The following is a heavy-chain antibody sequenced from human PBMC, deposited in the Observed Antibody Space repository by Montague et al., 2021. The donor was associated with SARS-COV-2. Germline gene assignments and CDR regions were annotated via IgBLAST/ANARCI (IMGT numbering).Heavy chain of an antibody. CDR2: IYYSGST. J-gene: IGHJ6*03. D-gene: IGHD2-2*01. CDR3: ARARQDVVVPALGIGAYYYYYYMDV. Sequence: SETLSLTCTVSGGSISSYYWSWIRQPPGKGLEWIGYIYYSGSTXXXPSXXXRVTISVDTSKSQFSLKLSSVTAADTAVYYCARARQDVVVPALGIGAYYYYYYMDVWGKGTTVTVSS. CDR1: GGSISSYY. V-gene: IGHV4-59*12.